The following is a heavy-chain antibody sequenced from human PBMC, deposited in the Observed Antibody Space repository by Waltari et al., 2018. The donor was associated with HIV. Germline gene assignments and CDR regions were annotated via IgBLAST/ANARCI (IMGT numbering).Heavy chain of an antibody. V-gene: IGHV3-33*01. D-gene: IGHD6-13*01. CDR1: GFSFSSLA. Sequence: QVQLVESGGGVAQPGMSLILSCVASGFSFSSLAITWVRQAPGKGLEWVALIWYDGSQKYYADSVKGRFTISRDNSQNTLYLQVDSLRVEDTATYYCSRAGTAAGKSNYYYGTDVWGQGTTVTVSS. CDR3: SRAGTAAGKSNYYYGTDV. J-gene: IGHJ6*02. CDR2: IWYDGSQK.